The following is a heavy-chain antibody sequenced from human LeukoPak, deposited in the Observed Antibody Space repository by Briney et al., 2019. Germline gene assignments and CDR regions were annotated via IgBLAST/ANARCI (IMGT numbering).Heavy chain of an antibody. V-gene: IGHV3-23*01. CDR3: AKDGSGVAAADYYFDY. D-gene: IGHD2-15*01. Sequence: GGSLGLSCAASGFTFSSYAMSWVRQAPGKGLEWVSAISGSGGSTFYADSVKGRFTISRDNSKNTLYMQMNSLRAEDTAVYYCAKDGSGVAAADYYFDYWGQGTLDTVSS. J-gene: IGHJ4*02. CDR1: GFTFSSYA. CDR2: ISGSGGST.